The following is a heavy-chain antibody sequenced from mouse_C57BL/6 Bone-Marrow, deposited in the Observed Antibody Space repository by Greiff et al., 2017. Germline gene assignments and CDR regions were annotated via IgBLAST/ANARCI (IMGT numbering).Heavy chain of an antibody. Sequence: QVQLQQSGPELVKPGASVKISCKASGYAFSSSWMNWVKQRPGKGLEWIGRIYPGDGDTNYNGKLKGKATLTADKSSSTAYMQLSSLTSEDSAVYFCAKISTTVVAKDYWGQGTTLTVSS. D-gene: IGHD1-1*01. CDR3: AKISTTVVAKDY. V-gene: IGHV1-82*01. CDR2: IYPGDGDT. J-gene: IGHJ2*01. CDR1: GYAFSSSW.